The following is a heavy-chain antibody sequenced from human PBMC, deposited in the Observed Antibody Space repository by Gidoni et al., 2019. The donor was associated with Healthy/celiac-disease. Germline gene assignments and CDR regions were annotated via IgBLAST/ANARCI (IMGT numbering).Heavy chain of an antibody. Sequence: EVQLVEAGGGLVKPGGSLRGSCAASGFIFSHAWMGWVRQATGMGLEWVGRIKSKTEGGITDYAAPVKGRFTISRDDSTNTLYLQMNSLKTEDTAVYYCTTGGHWGQGTLVIVSS. CDR1: GFIFSHAW. CDR2: IKSKTEGGIT. D-gene: IGHD5-12*01. V-gene: IGHV3-15*01. J-gene: IGHJ4*02. CDR3: TTGGH.